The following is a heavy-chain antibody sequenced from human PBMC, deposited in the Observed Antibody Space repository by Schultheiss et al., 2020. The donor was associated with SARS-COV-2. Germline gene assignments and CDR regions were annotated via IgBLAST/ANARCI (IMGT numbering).Heavy chain of an antibody. J-gene: IGHJ4*02. CDR2: ISGSGGST. Sequence: GGSLRLSCAASGFTFSSYSMNWVRQAPGKGLEWVSAISGSGGSTYYADSVKGRFTISRDNSKNTLYLQMNSLRAEDTAVYYCAKDHSWELLDFDYWGQGTLVTVSS. V-gene: IGHV3-23*01. CDR1: GFTFSSYS. CDR3: AKDHSWELLDFDY. D-gene: IGHD1-26*01.